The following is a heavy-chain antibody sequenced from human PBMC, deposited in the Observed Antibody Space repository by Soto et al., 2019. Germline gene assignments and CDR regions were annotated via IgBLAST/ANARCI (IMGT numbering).Heavy chain of an antibody. CDR1: GGSISSGSYY. Sequence: PSETLSLTCTVSGGSISSGSYYWSWIRQFPGKGLEWIGFIYHSGSPSYNPSLKTRFTISVDTSQNQISLRLSSVTGADTAVYYCARWAGGYSGYVDLWGPGTLVTVSS. V-gene: IGHV4-31*03. D-gene: IGHD5-12*01. CDR3: ARWAGGYSGYVDL. J-gene: IGHJ5*02. CDR2: IYHSGSP.